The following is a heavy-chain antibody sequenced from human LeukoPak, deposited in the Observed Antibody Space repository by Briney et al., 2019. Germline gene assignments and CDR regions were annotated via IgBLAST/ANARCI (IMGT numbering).Heavy chain of an antibody. V-gene: IGHV4-34*01. CDR3: ARGGQTTVISFLDY. CDR1: GGSFSGYY. D-gene: IGHD4-17*01. J-gene: IGHJ4*02. CDR2: INHRGST. Sequence: SETLSLTCAVYGGSFSGYYWTWIRQPPGKGLEWIGEINHRGSTHYNPSLKSRVTISVDTSKNQFSLKLSSVTAADTAVYYCARGGQTTVISFLDYWGQGTLVTVSS.